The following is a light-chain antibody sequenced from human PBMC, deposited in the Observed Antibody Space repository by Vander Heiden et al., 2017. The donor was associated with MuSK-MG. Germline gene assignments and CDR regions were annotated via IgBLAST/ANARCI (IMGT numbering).Light chain of an antibody. CDR2: WAS. J-gene: IGKJ3*01. CDR1: QNILYTSNNKNY. V-gene: IGKV4-1*01. Sequence: DIVMTQSPDSLAVSLGERATIDCKSSQNILYTSNNKNYLAWYQQKPGQPPKVLIYWASTRESGVPDRFSGSGSGTHFTLTITSVQAEDVAVYFCQQYFSTPFTFGPGTKVHMK. CDR3: QQYFSTPFT.